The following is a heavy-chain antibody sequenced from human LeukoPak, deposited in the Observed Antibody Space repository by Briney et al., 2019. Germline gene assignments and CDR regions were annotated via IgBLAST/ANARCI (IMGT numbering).Heavy chain of an antibody. CDR2: IYHSGST. J-gene: IGHJ6*02. D-gene: IGHD2-21*02. CDR3: ARVNCGGDCYTIYYYYGMDV. CDR1: GGSISSYY. Sequence: SETLSLTCTVSGGSISSYYWSWIRQPPGKGLEWIGYIYHSGSTTYNVSLESRVTISVDTSKNQFSLKLSSVTAADTAVYYCARVNCGGDCYTIYYYYGMDVWGQGTTVTVSS. V-gene: IGHV4-59*01.